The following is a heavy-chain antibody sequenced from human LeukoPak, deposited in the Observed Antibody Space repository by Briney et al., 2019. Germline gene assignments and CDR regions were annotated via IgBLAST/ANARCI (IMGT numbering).Heavy chain of an antibody. Sequence: GGSLRLSCAASGFTFSSYSMNWVRQAPGKGLEWVSSISSSSSYIYYADSVKGRFTISRDNAKNSLYLQMNSLRAEGTAVYYCARVSIAVAGAFDYWGQGTLVTVSS. D-gene: IGHD6-19*01. V-gene: IGHV3-21*01. CDR1: GFTFSSYS. J-gene: IGHJ4*02. CDR3: ARVSIAVAGAFDY. CDR2: ISSSSSYI.